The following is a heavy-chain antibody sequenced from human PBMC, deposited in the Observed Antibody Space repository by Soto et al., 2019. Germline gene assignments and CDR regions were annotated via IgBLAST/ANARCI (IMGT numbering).Heavy chain of an antibody. CDR3: ARVPYYYTSGTDYGMDV. D-gene: IGHD3-10*01. CDR1: GFSFSDYY. Sequence: GSLRLSCAASGFSFSDYYMSWIRQAPGKGLEWVSYISSSGSYTNYADSVKGRFTISRDHVKKSLYLQMNSLRGDDTAVYYCARVPYYYTSGTDYGMDVWGQGTTVTVSS. CDR2: ISSSGSYT. V-gene: IGHV3-11*06. J-gene: IGHJ6*02.